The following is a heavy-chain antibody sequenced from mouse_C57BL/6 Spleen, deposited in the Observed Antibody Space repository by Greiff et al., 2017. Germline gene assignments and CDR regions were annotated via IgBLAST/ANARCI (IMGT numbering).Heavy chain of an antibody. V-gene: IGHV1-82*01. D-gene: IGHD1-1*01. CDR3: ARSNYYGSSYGNYFDY. Sequence: VQLVESGPELVKPGASVKISCKASGYAFSSSWMNWVKQRPGKGLEWIGRIYPGDGDTNYNGKFKGKATLTADKSSSTAYMQLSSLTSEDSAVYFCARSNYYGSSYGNYFDYWGQGTTLTVSS. CDR2: IYPGDGDT. CDR1: GYAFSSSW. J-gene: IGHJ2*01.